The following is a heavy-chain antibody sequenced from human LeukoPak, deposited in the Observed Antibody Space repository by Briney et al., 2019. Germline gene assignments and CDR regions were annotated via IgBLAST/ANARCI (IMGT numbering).Heavy chain of an antibody. CDR1: GFTFSSYE. D-gene: IGHD4-11*01. Sequence: GGSLRLSCAASGFTFSSYEMNWVRQAPGKGLEWVSYISSSGSTIYYADSVKGRFTISRDNAKNSLYLQMNSLRAEDTAVYYCAGVAETTMEVDYWGQGTLVTVSS. V-gene: IGHV3-48*03. CDR2: ISSSGSTI. CDR3: AGVAETTMEVDY. J-gene: IGHJ4*02.